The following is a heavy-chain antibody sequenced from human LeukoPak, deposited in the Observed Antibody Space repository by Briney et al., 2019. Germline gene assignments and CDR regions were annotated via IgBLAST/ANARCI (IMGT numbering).Heavy chain of an antibody. V-gene: IGHV1-3*01. J-gene: IGHJ4*02. CDR3: ARDLSNSGYDLDY. Sequence: ASVKVSCKASGYTFTSYAMHWVRQAPGQRLEWMGRINAGNGNTKYSQKFQGRVTITRDTSASTAYMELSSLRSEDTAVYYCARDLSNSGYDLDYWGQGTLVTVSS. CDR1: GYTFTSYA. CDR2: INAGNGNT. D-gene: IGHD5-12*01.